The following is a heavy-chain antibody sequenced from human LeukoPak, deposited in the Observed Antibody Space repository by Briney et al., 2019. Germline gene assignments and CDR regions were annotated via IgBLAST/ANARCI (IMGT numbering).Heavy chain of an antibody. D-gene: IGHD3-22*01. J-gene: IGHJ3*02. V-gene: IGHV1-2*02. CDR3: ARGSAYYYDSRGAFDI. Sequence: GASVKVSCKASGYTFTSYDINWVRQAPGQGLEWMGWINPNSGGTNYAQKFQGRVTMTRDTSISTAYMELSRLRSDDTAVYYCARGSAYYYDSRGAFDIWGQGTMVTVSS. CDR1: GYTFTSYD. CDR2: INPNSGGT.